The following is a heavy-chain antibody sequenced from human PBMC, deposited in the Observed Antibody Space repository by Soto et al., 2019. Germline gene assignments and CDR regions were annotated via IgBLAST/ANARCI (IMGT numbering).Heavy chain of an antibody. CDR3: ARDREAGYNFYYGMDV. V-gene: IGHV4-4*07. CDR2: IYTSASI. D-gene: IGHD6-19*01. CDR1: GADIITDS. Sequence: SETLSLSDSVAGADIITDSSTRMWQAGGKGLEWIGRIYTSASINYNPSLRGRVTLSVDTSTNQVSLKLASVTAADTAVYYCARDREAGYNFYYGMDVWGQGTTVTVSS. J-gene: IGHJ6*02.